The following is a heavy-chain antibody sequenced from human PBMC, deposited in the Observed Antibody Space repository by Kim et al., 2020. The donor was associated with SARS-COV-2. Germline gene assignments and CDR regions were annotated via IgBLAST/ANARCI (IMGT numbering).Heavy chain of an antibody. Sequence: GGSLRLSCAASGFTFGSYAMAWVRQAPGRGLEWVATMSTSGTSADYADSVKARFTISRDNSKNTLFLQVNGLRAEDTAVYYCAKDGGNYYYSSGTPVFD. V-gene: IGHV3-23*01. CDR1: GFTFGSYA. CDR2: MSTSGTSA. CDR3: AKDGGNYYYSSGTPVFD. D-gene: IGHD3-22*01. J-gene: IGHJ3*01.